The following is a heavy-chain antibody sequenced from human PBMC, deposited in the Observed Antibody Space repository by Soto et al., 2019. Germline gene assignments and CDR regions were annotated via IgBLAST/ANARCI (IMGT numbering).Heavy chain of an antibody. CDR1: GFTFSSYS. D-gene: IGHD4-17*01. CDR2: ISSSSSTI. Sequence: GGSLRLSCAASGFTFSSYSMNWVRQAPGKGLEWVSYISSSSSTIYFADSVKGRFTISRDNAKNSLYLQMNSLRDEDTAVYYCARGFRHDYGGNRYYFDYWGQGTLVTVSS. V-gene: IGHV3-48*02. CDR3: ARGFRHDYGGNRYYFDY. J-gene: IGHJ4*02.